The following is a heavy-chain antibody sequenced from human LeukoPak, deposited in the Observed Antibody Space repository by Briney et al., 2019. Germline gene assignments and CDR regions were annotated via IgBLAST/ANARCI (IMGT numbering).Heavy chain of an antibody. J-gene: IGHJ5*02. CDR1: GYTFTSYG. D-gene: IGHD3-10*01. Sequence: GASVKVSCKASGYTFTSYGISWVRQAPGQGLEWMGWISAYNGNTNYAQKLQGRVTMTTDTSTSTAYMELRSLRSDDTAVYYCARDKLLWFGGNWFDPWGQGTLVTVSS. CDR3: ARDKLLWFGGNWFDP. CDR2: ISAYNGNT. V-gene: IGHV1-18*01.